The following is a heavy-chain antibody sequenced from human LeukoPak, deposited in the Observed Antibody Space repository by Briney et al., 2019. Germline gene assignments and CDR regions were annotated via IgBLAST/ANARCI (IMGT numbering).Heavy chain of an antibody. CDR3: ARAPFPYSSSWYGVD. CDR2: ISYDGSNK. CDR1: GFTFSSYG. D-gene: IGHD6-13*01. J-gene: IGHJ4*02. Sequence: GGSLRLSCAASGFTFSSYGMHWVRQAPGKGLEWVAVISYDGSNKYYADSVKGRFTISRDNSKNTLYLQMNSLRGEDTAVYYCARAPFPYSSSWYGVDWGQGTLVTVSS. V-gene: IGHV3-30*03.